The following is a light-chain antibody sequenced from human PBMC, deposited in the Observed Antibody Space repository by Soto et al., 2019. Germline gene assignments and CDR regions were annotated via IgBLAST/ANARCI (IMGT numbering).Light chain of an antibody. CDR2: ATS. Sequence: EIMTTQSPGTLSLSPGERATLSCRASQSVASSYLGWYQQKPGQAPRLLIYATSSRATGIPDRFSGSGSGKDFTLTISRLEPEDFAVYYCQQYVSSSYTFGQGTNLEIK. V-gene: IGKV3-20*01. CDR1: QSVASSY. CDR3: QQYVSSSYT. J-gene: IGKJ2*01.